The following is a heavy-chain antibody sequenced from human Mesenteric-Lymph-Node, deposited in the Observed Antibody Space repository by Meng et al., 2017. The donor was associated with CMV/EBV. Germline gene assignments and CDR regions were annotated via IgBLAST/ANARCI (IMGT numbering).Heavy chain of an antibody. CDR3: ARVEYCGGDNCWGYFDS. CDR1: SISSGNFC. Sequence: SISSGNFCWSWIRQQPEKGLEWIGYIYFSGRTYYNPSLKSRTTISINTSQSQFALKRSSVTAADTAIYYCARVEYCGGDNCWGYFDSWGQGTLVTVSS. CDR2: IYFSGRT. D-gene: IGHD2-21*01. V-gene: IGHV4-31*02. J-gene: IGHJ4*02.